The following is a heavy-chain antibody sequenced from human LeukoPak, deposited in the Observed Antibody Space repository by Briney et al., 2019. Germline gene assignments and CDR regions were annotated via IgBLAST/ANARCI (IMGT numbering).Heavy chain of an antibody. CDR3: ARVAGHYFDY. D-gene: IGHD3-10*01. Sequence: GGSLKLSCAASGFTFRAYSLSWVRQAPGKGLEWVSFITGSSGDILYADSVKGRFTVSRDNAKNTLYLQMDSLTAEDTAVYFCARVAGHYFDYWGQGSLVTVSS. V-gene: IGHV3-21*05. J-gene: IGHJ4*02. CDR2: ITGSSGDI. CDR1: GFTFRAYS.